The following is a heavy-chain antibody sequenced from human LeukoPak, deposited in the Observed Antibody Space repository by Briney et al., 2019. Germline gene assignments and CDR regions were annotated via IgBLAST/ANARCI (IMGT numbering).Heavy chain of an antibody. J-gene: IGHJ5*02. D-gene: IGHD2-21*01. CDR1: GYTFTGYY. V-gene: IGHV1-2*02. CDR2: INPNSGVT. Sequence: ASVKVSCKASGYTFTGYYMHWVRQAPGQGLEWMGWINPNSGVTNYAQKFQGRVTMTRDTSISTAYMELSRLRSDDTAVYYCARDLLAYCGGDCYSIDPWGQGTLATVSS. CDR3: ARDLLAYCGGDCYSIDP.